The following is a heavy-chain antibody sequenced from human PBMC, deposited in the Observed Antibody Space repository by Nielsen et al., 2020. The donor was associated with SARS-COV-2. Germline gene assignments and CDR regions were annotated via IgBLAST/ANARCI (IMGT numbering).Heavy chain of an antibody. V-gene: IGHV3-21*01. J-gene: IGHJ4*02. CDR3: ASPRGFDY. Sequence: GESLKISCAASGFTFSSYWMSWVRQAPGRGLEWVSSISSSSSYIYYADSVKGRFTISRDNAKNSLYLQMNSLRAEDTAVYYCASPRGFDYWGQGTLVTVSS. CDR2: ISSSSSYI. D-gene: IGHD3-10*01. CDR1: GFTFSSYW.